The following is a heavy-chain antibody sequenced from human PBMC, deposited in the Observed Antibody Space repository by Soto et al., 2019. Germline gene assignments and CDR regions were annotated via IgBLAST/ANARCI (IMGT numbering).Heavy chain of an antibody. CDR3: AKDSPVSGNYQDLDY. J-gene: IGHJ4*02. V-gene: IGHV3-23*01. CDR1: GFIFTNHA. CDR2: ISGVADST. Sequence: GGSLRLSCAASGFIFTNHAMNWVRQAPGKGLEWVSTISGVADSTYYADSVKGRFTISRDNAKNTLYLQMNSLTDADTAVYYCAKDSPVSGNYQDLDYWGQGTMVTVYS. D-gene: IGHD1-26*01.